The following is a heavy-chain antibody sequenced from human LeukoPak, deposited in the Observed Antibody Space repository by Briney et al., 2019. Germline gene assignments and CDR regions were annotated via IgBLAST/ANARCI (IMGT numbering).Heavy chain of an antibody. D-gene: IGHD3-10*01. V-gene: IGHV4-34*01. CDR1: GGSFSGYY. J-gene: IGHJ3*02. CDR2: INHFGSI. Sequence: SETLSLTCAVYGGSFSGYYWSWIRQPPGKGQQWIGEINHFGSINYNPSLKSRVTISVDTSKNQFSLKLTSVTAADTAIYYCARDRRSATRAFDIWGQGTMVTVSS. CDR3: ARDRRSATRAFDI.